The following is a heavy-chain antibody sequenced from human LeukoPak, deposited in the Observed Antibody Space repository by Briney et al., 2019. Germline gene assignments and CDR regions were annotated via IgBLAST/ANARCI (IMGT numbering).Heavy chain of an antibody. D-gene: IGHD3-22*01. V-gene: IGHV3-21*01. CDR2: ISSSSSYI. Sequence: GGSLRLSCAASGFTFSSYSMNWVRQAPGKGLEWVSSISSSSSYIYYADSVKGRITISRDNAKNSLYLQMNSLRAEDTAVYYCAREKEYYDSSGYYPYLSFDYWGQGTLVTVSS. CDR1: GFTFSSYS. CDR3: AREKEYYDSSGYYPYLSFDY. J-gene: IGHJ4*02.